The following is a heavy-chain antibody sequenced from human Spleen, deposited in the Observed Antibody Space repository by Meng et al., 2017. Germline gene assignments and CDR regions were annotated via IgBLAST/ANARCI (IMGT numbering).Heavy chain of an antibody. V-gene: IGHV4-39*01. Sequence: QVQLQESGPGLVKPSETLSLTCTVSGGSIRSTSNYWDWVRQPPGTRLEWIGSIYYSGATYYNPSLKSRVTMSVDMSKNQFSLRLSSVTAADTAVYYCVRSSGWVRTGFDPWGQGTLVTVSS. D-gene: IGHD6-19*01. CDR3: VRSSGWVRTGFDP. CDR1: GGSIRSTSNY. CDR2: IYYSGAT. J-gene: IGHJ5*02.